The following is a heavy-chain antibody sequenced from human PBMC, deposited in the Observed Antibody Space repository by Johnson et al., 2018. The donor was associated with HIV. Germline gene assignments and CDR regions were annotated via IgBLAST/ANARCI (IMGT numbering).Heavy chain of an antibody. Sequence: VQLVESGGGLVQPGGSLRLSCAASGFSISSNYMSWIRQAPGKGLEWVSVIYRAGSTYYADSVKDRFTISRDISKNTIYLQMGSLRAEDMAVYYCAREGAWSLRAAAGRGAFDIWGQGTMVTVSS. CDR2: IYRAGST. CDR1: GFSISSNY. D-gene: IGHD6-13*01. V-gene: IGHV3-66*01. CDR3: AREGAWSLRAAAGRGAFDI. J-gene: IGHJ3*02.